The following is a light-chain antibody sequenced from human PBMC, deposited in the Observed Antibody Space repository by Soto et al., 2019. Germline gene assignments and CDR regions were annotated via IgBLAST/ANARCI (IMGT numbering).Light chain of an antibody. V-gene: IGKV3-11*01. CDR1: QSVSSY. J-gene: IGKJ4*01. CDR3: QQRTNLGLT. Sequence: EIVLTQSPATLSLSPGERATLSCRASQSVSSYLAWYQQKPGQAPMLLIYDASNRATGIPARFSGSGSGTDFTLTISSLEPEDFAVNYCQQRTNLGLTFGGGTKVEI. CDR2: DAS.